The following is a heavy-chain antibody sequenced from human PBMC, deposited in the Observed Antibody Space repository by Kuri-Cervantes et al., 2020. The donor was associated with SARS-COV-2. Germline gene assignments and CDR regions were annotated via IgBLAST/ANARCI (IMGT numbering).Heavy chain of an antibody. Sequence: ASVKVSCKAPETTFPKYDINWVRQATGQGLEWMGMVKTNSGNTLYAQIFQGRVTMTRDASTSTVYMGLRSLRSDDTAVYYCAWGVLTSKDFDYWGQGTLVTVSS. CDR2: VKTNSGNT. CDR1: ETTFPKYD. CDR3: AWGVLTSKDFDY. D-gene: IGHD4-11*01. V-gene: IGHV1-8*01. J-gene: IGHJ4*02.